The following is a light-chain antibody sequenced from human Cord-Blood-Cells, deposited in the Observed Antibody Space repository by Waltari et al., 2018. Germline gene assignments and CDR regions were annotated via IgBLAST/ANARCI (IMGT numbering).Light chain of an antibody. J-gene: IGLJ1*01. V-gene: IGLV3-19*01. CDR2: GKN. Sequence: SSELTQDPAVSVALGQTVRITCQGDSLRSYYASWYQQKPGQAPVLVIYGKNNRPSGIPDRVSGSSTGNTASMTITGAQEEEEADYYCNSRDSSGNHYVFGTGTKVTVL. CDR3: NSRDSSGNHYV. CDR1: SLRSYY.